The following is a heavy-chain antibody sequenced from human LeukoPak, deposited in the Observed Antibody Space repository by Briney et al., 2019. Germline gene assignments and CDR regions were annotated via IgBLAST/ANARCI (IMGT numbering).Heavy chain of an antibody. CDR1: GFTFSSYW. CDR3: ARGQWLAY. V-gene: IGHV3-7*04. CDR2: IKQDGSDK. J-gene: IGHJ4*02. Sequence: PGGSLRLSCATSGFTFSSYWMSWVRQAPGKGLEWVANIKQDGSDKYYVDSVRGRFTISRDHAKNSLYLQMNSLRAEDTAVYYCARGQWLAYWGQGTLVTVSS. D-gene: IGHD6-19*01.